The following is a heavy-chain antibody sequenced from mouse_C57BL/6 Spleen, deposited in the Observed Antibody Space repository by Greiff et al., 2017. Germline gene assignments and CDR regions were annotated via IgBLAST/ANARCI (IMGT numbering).Heavy chain of an antibody. CDR3: AREGDDDDAFAY. J-gene: IGHJ3*01. CDR2: INPSTGGT. D-gene: IGHD2-4*01. V-gene: IGHV1-42*01. CDR1: GYSFTGYY. Sequence: VQLKQSGPELVKPGASVKISCTASGYSFTGYYMNWVKQSPEKSLEWIGEINPSTGGTTYNQKFKAKATLTGDKSSSTAYMQLKSLTSEDSAVYYCAREGDDDDAFAYWGQGTLVTVSA.